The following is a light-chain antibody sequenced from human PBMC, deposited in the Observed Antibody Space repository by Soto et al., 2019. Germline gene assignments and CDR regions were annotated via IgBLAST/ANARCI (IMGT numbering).Light chain of an antibody. CDR2: EVS. V-gene: IGLV2-14*01. CDR1: SSDVGGYNY. J-gene: IGLJ1*01. Sequence: QSPLSQPASVSLSPGQSITISCTGTSSDVGGYNYVSWYQQHPGKAPKLMIYEVSNRPSGVSNRFSGSKSGNTASLTISGLQAEDEADYYCSSYTSSRLYVFGTGTKVTVL. CDR3: SSYTSSRLYV.